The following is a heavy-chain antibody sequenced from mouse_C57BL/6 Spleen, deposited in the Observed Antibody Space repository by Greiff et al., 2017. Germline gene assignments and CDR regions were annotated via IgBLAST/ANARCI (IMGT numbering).Heavy chain of an antibody. Sequence: VQLQQPGAELVKPGASVKLSCKASGYTFTSYWMQWVKQRPGQGLEWIGEIDPSDSYTNYNQKFKGKATFTVDTSSSTAYMQLSSLTSEDSAVYYCARCGIYYGNQGYYFDYWGQGTTLTVSS. CDR3: ARCGIYYGNQGYYFDY. CDR2: IDPSDSYT. V-gene: IGHV1-50*01. J-gene: IGHJ2*01. D-gene: IGHD2-1*01. CDR1: GYTFTSYW.